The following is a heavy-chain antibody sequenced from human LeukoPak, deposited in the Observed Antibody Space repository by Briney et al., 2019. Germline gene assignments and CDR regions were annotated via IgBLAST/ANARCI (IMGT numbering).Heavy chain of an antibody. J-gene: IGHJ5*02. CDR2: INYRGGT. V-gene: IGHV4-39*01. D-gene: IGHD1-14*01. Sequence: PSETLSLTCTVSGDSISSTDYYWDWIRQPPGKALNWIGDINYRGGTYYKSSLKSRVTMSLDTSKNQLYLRLNSVTAADTGVYYCARHIRANNWFDPWGQGTLVTVSS. CDR1: GDSISSTDYY. CDR3: ARHIRANNWFDP.